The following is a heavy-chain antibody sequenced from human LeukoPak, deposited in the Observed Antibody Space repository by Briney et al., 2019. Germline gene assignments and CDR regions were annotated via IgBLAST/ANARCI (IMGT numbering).Heavy chain of an antibody. CDR1: GYSISSDYY. J-gene: IGHJ4*02. CDR2: IYDSGST. Sequence: SETLSLTCTVSGYSISSDYYWGWIRPPPGKGLEWIGSIYDSGSTYYNPSLKSRVAISADTSKNQFSLYLSSVTAADTAVYYCARDKLIGAAVGILDYWGQGTLVTVSS. D-gene: IGHD6-13*01. CDR3: ARDKLIGAAVGILDY. V-gene: IGHV4-38-2*02.